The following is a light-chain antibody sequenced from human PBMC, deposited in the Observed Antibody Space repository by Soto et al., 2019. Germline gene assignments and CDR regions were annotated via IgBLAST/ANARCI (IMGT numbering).Light chain of an antibody. V-gene: IGLV1-44*01. CDR3: AAWDDSLRGVL. CDR2: SNG. CDR1: SSNIGKNT. Sequence: QSVLTQPPSASGTPGQRVTISCSGSSSNIGKNTVNWFQQFPGTAPKLLIHSNGQRPSGVSDRFSGSKSGTSASLAISELQSEDEAAYFCAAWDDSLRGVLFGGGTKVTVL. J-gene: IGLJ2*01.